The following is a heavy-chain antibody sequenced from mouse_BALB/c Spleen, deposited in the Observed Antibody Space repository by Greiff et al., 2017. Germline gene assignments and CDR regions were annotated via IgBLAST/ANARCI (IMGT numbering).Heavy chain of an antibody. V-gene: IGHV2-2*02. D-gene: IGHD1-2*01. Sequence: QVQLQQSGPGLVQPSQSLSITCTVSGFSLTSYGVHWVRQSPGKGLEWLGVIWSGGSTDYNADFISRLSISKDNSKSQVFFKMNSLQANDTAIYYCARNSLLRSLDYWGQGTTLTVSS. CDR2: IWSGGST. CDR3: ARNSLLRSLDY. J-gene: IGHJ2*01. CDR1: GFSLTSYG.